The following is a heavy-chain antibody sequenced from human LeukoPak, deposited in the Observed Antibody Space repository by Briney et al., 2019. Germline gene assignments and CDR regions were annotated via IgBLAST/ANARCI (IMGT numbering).Heavy chain of an antibody. D-gene: IGHD6-6*01. CDR1: GYTLTELS. J-gene: IGHJ4*02. V-gene: IGHV1-24*01. CDR3: ARVDRIAASFDY. Sequence: VASVKVSCKVSGYTLTELSMHWVRQAPGKGLEWMGGFDPEDGETIYAQKFQGRVTMTEDTSTDTAYMELSSLRSEDTAVYYCARVDRIAASFDYWGQGTLVTVSS. CDR2: FDPEDGET.